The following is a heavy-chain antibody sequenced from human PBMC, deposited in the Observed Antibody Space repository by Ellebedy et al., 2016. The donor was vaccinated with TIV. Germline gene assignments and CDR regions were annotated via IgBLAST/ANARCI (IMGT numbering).Heavy chain of an antibody. D-gene: IGHD3-22*01. CDR1: GFSFRSYA. Sequence: PGGSLRLSCAASGFSFRSYAMTWVRQAPGKGLEWVSGILANGGNKYYADSVKGRFTISRDNSKSTLDLQMNSLTAEDTAVYYCAKDRTPRDGYWVFDYWGQGALVTVSS. J-gene: IGHJ4*02. CDR2: ILANGGNK. V-gene: IGHV3-23*01. CDR3: AKDRTPRDGYWVFDY.